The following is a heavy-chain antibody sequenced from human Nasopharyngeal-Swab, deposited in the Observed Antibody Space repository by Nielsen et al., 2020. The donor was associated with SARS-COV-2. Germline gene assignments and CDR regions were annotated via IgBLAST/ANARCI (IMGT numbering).Heavy chain of an antibody. CDR2: IYYSGST. V-gene: IGHV4-59*01. Sequence: WIRQPPGKGLEWIGYIYYSGSTNYNPSLKSRVTLSVDTSKNQFSLKLSSVTAADTAVYYCARVDYYYYGMDVWGQGTTVTVSS. J-gene: IGHJ6*02. CDR3: ARVDYYYYGMDV.